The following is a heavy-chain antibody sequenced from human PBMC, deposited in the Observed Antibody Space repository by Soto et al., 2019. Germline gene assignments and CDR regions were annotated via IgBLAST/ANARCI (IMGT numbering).Heavy chain of an antibody. V-gene: IGHV3-20*04. D-gene: IGHD6-19*01. CDR3: ARLYSSGWYGPGRY. CDR1: GFTFDDYG. J-gene: IGHJ4*02. Sequence: EVQLVESGGGVVRPGGSLRLSCAASGFTFDDYGMSWVRQAPGKGLEWVSGINWNGGSTGYADSVKGRFTISRDNAKNSLYLQMNSLRAAATALYYCARLYSSGWYGPGRYWGQGTLVTVSS. CDR2: INWNGGST.